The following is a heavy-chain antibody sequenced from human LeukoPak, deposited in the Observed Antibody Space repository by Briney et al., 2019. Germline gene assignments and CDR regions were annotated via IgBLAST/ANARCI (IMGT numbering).Heavy chain of an antibody. V-gene: IGHV4-39*01. CDR3: ARRVSYSSGWALGFDP. J-gene: IGHJ5*02. Sequence: PSETLSLTCTVSGGSISSSSYYWGWLRQPPGKGLEWIGSIYYSGSTYYNPSLKSRVTISVDTSKNQFSLKLSSVTAADTAVYYCARRVSYSSGWALGFDPWGQGTLVTVSS. CDR1: GGSISSSSYY. D-gene: IGHD6-19*01. CDR2: IYYSGST.